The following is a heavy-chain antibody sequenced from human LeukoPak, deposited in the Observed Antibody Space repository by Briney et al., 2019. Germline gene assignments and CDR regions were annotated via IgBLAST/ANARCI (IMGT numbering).Heavy chain of an antibody. Sequence: GGSLRLSCAASRFTFSSYSMNWVRQAPGKGLEWVSSISSSGSYIYYADSVKGRFTISRDNARNSLYLQMNSLRAEDTAVYYCARDGLAAATLHWCFDLWGRGTLVTVSS. J-gene: IGHJ2*01. V-gene: IGHV3-21*01. CDR1: RFTFSSYS. CDR2: ISSSGSYI. D-gene: IGHD2-15*01. CDR3: ARDGLAAATLHWCFDL.